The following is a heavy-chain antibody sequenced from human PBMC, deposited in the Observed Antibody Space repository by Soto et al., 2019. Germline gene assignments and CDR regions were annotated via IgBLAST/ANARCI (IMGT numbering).Heavy chain of an antibody. D-gene: IGHD3-10*01. Sequence: QVQLQESGPRLVKTSETLSLVCSVSGDSIIRYFWGWIRQSPGKGLAYIGYISDSGVTDYDPSLMSRVTISVDTSKNQFSLKLTSVTSADTAMCYCARGAGDFSGPDSFDIWGQGTIVTGSS. J-gene: IGHJ3*02. CDR1: GDSIIRYF. V-gene: IGHV4-59*01. CDR2: ISDSGVT. CDR3: ARGAGDFSGPDSFDI.